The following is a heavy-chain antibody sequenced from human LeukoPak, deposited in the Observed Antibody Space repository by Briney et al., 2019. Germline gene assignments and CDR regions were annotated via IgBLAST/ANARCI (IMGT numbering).Heavy chain of an antibody. CDR1: GGSIRGSSYY. CDR3: ARGYGETNWFDP. CDR2: FYYSGTT. V-gene: IGHV4-39*07. J-gene: IGHJ5*02. Sequence: SETLSLTCTVSGGSIRGSSYYLGWIRQPPGKGLEWIGGFYYSGTTYYNPSLKSRVTISVDRSKNQFSLKLSSVTAADTAVYYCARGYGETNWFDPWGQGTLVTVSS. D-gene: IGHD4-17*01.